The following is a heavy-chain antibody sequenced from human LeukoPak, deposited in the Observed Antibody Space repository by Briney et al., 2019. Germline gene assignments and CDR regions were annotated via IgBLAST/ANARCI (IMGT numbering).Heavy chain of an antibody. CDR1: GGSISSYY. J-gene: IGHJ5*02. Sequence: SETLSLTCTVTGGSISSYYWSWIRQPAGKGLEWIGRIYTSGSTNYNPSLKSRVTMSVDTSKNQFSLKLSSVTAADTAVYYCARDSGYSSPGGYYNWFDPWGQGTLVTVSS. CDR2: IYTSGST. V-gene: IGHV4-4*07. D-gene: IGHD6-13*01. CDR3: ARDSGYSSPGGYYNWFDP.